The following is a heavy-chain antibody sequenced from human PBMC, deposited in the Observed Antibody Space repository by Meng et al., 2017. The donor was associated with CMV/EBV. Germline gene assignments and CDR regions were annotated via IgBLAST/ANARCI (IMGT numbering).Heavy chain of an antibody. V-gene: IGHV3-48*04. J-gene: IGHJ6*02. Sequence: GESLKISCAASGFTFSSYSMNWVRQAPGKGLEWVSYISSSSSTIYYADSVKGRFTISRDNAKNSLYLQMNSLRAEDTAVYYCVSFHRGEIYYGMDVWGQGTTVTVSS. D-gene: IGHD3-16*01. CDR3: VSFHRGEIYYGMDV. CDR1: GFTFSSYS. CDR2: ISSSSSTI.